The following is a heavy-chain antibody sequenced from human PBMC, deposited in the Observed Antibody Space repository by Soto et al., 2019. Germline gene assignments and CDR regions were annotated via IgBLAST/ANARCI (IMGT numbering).Heavy chain of an antibody. Sequence: LSLTCAVSGGSISSGGYSWSWIRQPPGKGLEWIGYIYHSGSTYYNPSLKSRVTISVDRSKNQFSLKLSSVTAADTAVYYCARMASRLRKSFFDYWGQGTLVTVSS. D-gene: IGHD4-17*01. CDR1: GGSISSGGYS. J-gene: IGHJ4*02. CDR3: ARMASRLRKSFFDY. V-gene: IGHV4-30-2*01. CDR2: IYHSGST.